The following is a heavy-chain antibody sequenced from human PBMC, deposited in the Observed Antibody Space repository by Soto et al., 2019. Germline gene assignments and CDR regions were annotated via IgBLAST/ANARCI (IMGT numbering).Heavy chain of an antibody. J-gene: IGHJ4*02. D-gene: IGHD6-13*01. CDR1: GESFSGYY. CDR2: INHSGST. V-gene: IGHV4-34*01. Sequence: QVQLQQWGAGLLKPSETLSLTCAVYGESFSGYYWSWIRQPPGKGLEWIGEINHSGSTNYNPSLKSRVTISVDTSKNQFSLKLSSVTAADTAVYYCATGSTWYPSNYWGQGTLVTVSS. CDR3: ATGSTWYPSNY.